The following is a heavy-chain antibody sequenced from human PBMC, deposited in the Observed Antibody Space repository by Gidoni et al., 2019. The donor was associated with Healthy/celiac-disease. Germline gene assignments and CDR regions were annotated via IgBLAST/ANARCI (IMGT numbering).Heavy chain of an antibody. Sequence: QVQLQESGPGLVKPSETLSLTCTVSGGSISSYYWSWIRQPPGKGLEWIGYIYYSGSTNYNPSLKSRVTISVDTSKNQFSLKLSSVTAADTAVYYCARVVWDDYSNYGFDYWGQGTLVTVSS. CDR2: IYYSGST. V-gene: IGHV4-59*01. CDR1: GGSISSYY. CDR3: ARVVWDDYSNYGFDY. D-gene: IGHD4-4*01. J-gene: IGHJ4*02.